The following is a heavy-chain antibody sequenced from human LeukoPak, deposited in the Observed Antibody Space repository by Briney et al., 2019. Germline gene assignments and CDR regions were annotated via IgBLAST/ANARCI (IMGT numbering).Heavy chain of an antibody. CDR1: GFTFSDYY. D-gene: IGHD5-24*01. Sequence: GGSLRLSCAASGFTFSDYYMSWIRQAPGKGLEWVSYISSSGSTIYYADSVKGRFTISRDNAKNSLYLQINSLRAEDTAVYYCARAMATIIVDYWGQGTLVTVSS. CDR3: ARAMATIIVDY. J-gene: IGHJ4*02. CDR2: ISSSGSTI. V-gene: IGHV3-11*01.